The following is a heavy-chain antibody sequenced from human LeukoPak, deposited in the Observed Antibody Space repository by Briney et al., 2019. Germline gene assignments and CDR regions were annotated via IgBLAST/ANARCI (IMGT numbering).Heavy chain of an antibody. V-gene: IGHV3-30*04. CDR1: GFTFSSYA. Sequence: PGGTLRLSCAASGFTFSSYAMHWVRQAPGKGLEWVAVISSDGNKIYYADSVKGRFTISRDNSKNTLYLEMNSLRPEDTALYYCARGAHRRDDYGGFFDYWGQGTLVTVSS. CDR2: ISSDGNKI. CDR3: ARGAHRRDDYGGFFDY. J-gene: IGHJ4*02. D-gene: IGHD4-23*01.